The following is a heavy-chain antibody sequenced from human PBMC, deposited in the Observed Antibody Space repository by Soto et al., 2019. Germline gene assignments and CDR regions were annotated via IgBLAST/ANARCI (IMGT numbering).Heavy chain of an antibody. CDR3: ARDLRGIAADY. CDR2: IWYDGSNK. J-gene: IGHJ4*02. CDR1: GFTFSSYG. D-gene: IGHD6-13*01. Sequence: GVSLRLSCAASGFTFSSYGMHWARQAPGKGLEWVAVIWYDGSNKYYADSVKGRFTISRDNSKNTLYLQMNSLRAEDTAVYYCARDLRGIAADYWGQGTLVTAAS. V-gene: IGHV3-33*01.